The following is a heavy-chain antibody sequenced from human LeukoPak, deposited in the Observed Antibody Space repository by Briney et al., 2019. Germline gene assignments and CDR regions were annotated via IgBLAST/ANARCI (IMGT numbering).Heavy chain of an antibody. D-gene: IGHD3-9*01. Sequence: PGRSLRLSCAASGFTFADYAMHWVRQAPGKGLEWVANMKEDGCERQYIGSVKGRFTISRDNAKNSLYLQMNSLRAEDTAVYYCARGANYDILTGYRRGPYNLCDPWGQGTLVTVSS. CDR2: MKEDGCER. CDR1: GFTFADYA. J-gene: IGHJ5*02. CDR3: ARGANYDILTGYRRGPYNLCDP. V-gene: IGHV3-7*01.